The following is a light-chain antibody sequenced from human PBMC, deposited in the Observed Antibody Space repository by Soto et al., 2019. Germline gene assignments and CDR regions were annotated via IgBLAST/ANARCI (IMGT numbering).Light chain of an antibody. CDR1: QSVSSSY. V-gene: IGKV3-20*01. J-gene: IGKJ2*01. CDR2: GAS. CDR3: QQYGNSPPHT. Sequence: EIVLTQSPGTLSLSPGERATLSCRASQSVSSSYFAWYQQKPGQAPRLIIYGASSRATGIPDRFSGSGSGTDFTLTISRLEPEDFVVYYCQQYGNSPPHTFGQGTKLEIK.